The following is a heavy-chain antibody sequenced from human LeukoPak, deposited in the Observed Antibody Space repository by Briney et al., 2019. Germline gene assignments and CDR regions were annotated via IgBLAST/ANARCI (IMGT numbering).Heavy chain of an antibody. J-gene: IGHJ5*02. CDR3: ARDLHSGSGSPNWFDP. CDR1: GGTFSSYA. Sequence: GSSVKVSCKASGGTFSSYAISWVRQAPGQGLEWMGGIIPIFGTANYAQKFQGRVTITADESTSTAYMELSSLRSEDTAVYYCARDLHSGSGSPNWFDPWGQGTLVTVSS. CDR2: IIPIFGTA. D-gene: IGHD3-10*01. V-gene: IGHV1-69*01.